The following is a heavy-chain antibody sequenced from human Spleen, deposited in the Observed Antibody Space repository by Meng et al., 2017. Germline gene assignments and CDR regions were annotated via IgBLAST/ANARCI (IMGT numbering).Heavy chain of an antibody. CDR2: MYHSGST. CDR3: LRGSGGSV. V-gene: IGHV4-30-2*01. D-gene: IGHD3-10*01. J-gene: IGHJ1*01. CDR1: GGSISSGGYS. Sequence: QLQLQESGSGLVKPSQTLSLTRAVSGGSISSGGYSWSWIRQPPGKGLEWIGYMYHSGSTYYNPSLKSRVTISVDKSKNQFSLKLSSVTAADTAVYHCLRGSGGSVWGQGTLVTVSS.